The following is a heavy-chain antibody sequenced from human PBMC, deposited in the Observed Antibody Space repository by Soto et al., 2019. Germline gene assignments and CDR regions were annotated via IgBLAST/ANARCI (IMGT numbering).Heavy chain of an antibody. V-gene: IGHV1-18*01. CDR2: ISAHNGNT. Sequence: QVHLVQSGAEVKKPGASVKVSCKGSGYAFTTYGITWVRQAPGQGLEWMGWISAHNGNTNYAQKLQGRVTVTRDTATSTAYMELRSMRADDTAVYYCARGRYGDYWGQGALVTVSS. J-gene: IGHJ4*02. D-gene: IGHD1-1*01. CDR1: GYAFTTYG. CDR3: ARGRYGDY.